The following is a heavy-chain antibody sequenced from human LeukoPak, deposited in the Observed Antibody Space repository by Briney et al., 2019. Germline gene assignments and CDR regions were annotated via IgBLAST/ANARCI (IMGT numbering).Heavy chain of an antibody. J-gene: IGHJ5*01. D-gene: IGHD6-19*01. CDR2: FNANSGTT. CDR3: AKPISGGLAVTADWFHP. V-gene: IGHV3-23*01. Sequence: GGSLRLSCAASGFAFSVYAMSWLRRPPGKGLEWVSTFNANSGTTSYAASVRGRFTISRDNSKNTLYLQLNTLRADDTATYYCAKPISGGLAVTADWFHPWGQGTLVVVSS. CDR1: GFAFSVYA.